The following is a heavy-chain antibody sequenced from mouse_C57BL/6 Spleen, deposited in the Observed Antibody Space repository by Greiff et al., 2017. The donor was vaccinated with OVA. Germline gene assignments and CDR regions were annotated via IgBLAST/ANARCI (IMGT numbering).Heavy chain of an antibody. CDR1: GYSITSGYY. Sequence: EVKVEESGPGLVKPSQSLSLTCSVTGYSITSGYYWNWIRQFPGNKLEWMGYISYDGSNNYNPSLKNRISITRDTSKNQFFLKLNSVTTEDTATYYCARDGYPNYAMDYWGQGTSVTVSS. J-gene: IGHJ4*01. CDR3: ARDGYPNYAMDY. V-gene: IGHV3-6*01. CDR2: ISYDGSN. D-gene: IGHD2-2*01.